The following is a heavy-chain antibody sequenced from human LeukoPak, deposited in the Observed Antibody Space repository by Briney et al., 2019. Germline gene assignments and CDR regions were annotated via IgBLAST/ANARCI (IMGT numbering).Heavy chain of an antibody. CDR2: IYPGDSDT. CDR3: ARVTGTTFDGMDV. J-gene: IGHJ6*02. Sequence: GESLKISCKGSGYSFTSYWIGWVRQMPGKGLEWMGIIYPGDSDTRYSPSFQGQVTISADKSISTAYLQWSSLKASGTAMYYCARVTGTTFDGMDVWGQGTLVTVSS. CDR1: GYSFTSYW. D-gene: IGHD1-20*01. V-gene: IGHV5-51*01.